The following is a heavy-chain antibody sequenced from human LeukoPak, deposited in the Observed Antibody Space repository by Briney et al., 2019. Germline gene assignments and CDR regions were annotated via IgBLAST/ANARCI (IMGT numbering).Heavy chain of an antibody. CDR1: GFTFSSYG. V-gene: IGHV3-33*01. CDR2: IWYDGSNK. CDR3: ARERTWLWGGGGVDY. Sequence: GRSLRLSCAASGFTFSSYGMHWVRQAPGKGLEWVAVIWYDGSNKYYADSVKGRFTISRDNAKNSLYLQMNSLRAEDTAVYYCARERTWLWGGGGVDYWGQGTLVTVSS. D-gene: IGHD3-22*01. J-gene: IGHJ4*02.